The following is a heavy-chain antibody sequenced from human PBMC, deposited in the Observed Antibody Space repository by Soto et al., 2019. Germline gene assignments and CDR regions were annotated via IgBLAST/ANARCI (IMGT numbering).Heavy chain of an antibody. J-gene: IGHJ6*02. CDR3: AKGGKGTAMVDHYYYGMDV. D-gene: IGHD5-18*01. V-gene: IGHV3-30*18. CDR2: ISYDGSNK. Sequence: QPGGSLRLSCAASGFTFSSYGMHWVRQAPGKGLEWVAVISYDGSNKYYADSVKGRFTISRDNSKNTLYLQMNSLRAEDTAVYYCAKGGKGTAMVDHYYYGMDVWGQGTTVTVSS. CDR1: GFTFSSYG.